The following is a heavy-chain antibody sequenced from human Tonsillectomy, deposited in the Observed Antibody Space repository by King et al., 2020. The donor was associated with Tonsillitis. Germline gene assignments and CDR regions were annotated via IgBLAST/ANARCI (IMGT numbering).Heavy chain of an antibody. Sequence: VQLVESGGGLVQPGGSLRLSCAASGFTFSTYSMNWVRQAPGKGLEWVSLVYSDATTTKYADSVKGRFTISRDDSRNTVYLQMNSLRAEDTAVYYCAKDSSWGRDYSDYWGQGTLVTVSS. V-gene: IGHV3-23*03. CDR2: VYSDATTT. CDR3: AKDSSWGRDYSDY. CDR1: GFTFSTYS. D-gene: IGHD1-26*01. J-gene: IGHJ4*02.